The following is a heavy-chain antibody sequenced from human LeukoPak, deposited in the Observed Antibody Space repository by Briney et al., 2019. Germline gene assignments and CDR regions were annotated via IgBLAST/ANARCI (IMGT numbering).Heavy chain of an antibody. D-gene: IGHD3-3*01. CDR1: GGSFSGYY. J-gene: IGHJ6*03. CDR3: AGGGGGVIITSYYYYLYV. CDR2: INLTGRT. V-gene: IGHV4-34*01. Sequence: SETLSLTCAVSGGSFSGYYWSWIRQPPGKALEWIGEINLTGRTNYNPSLKSRVTISLDTSKNQFSRKLNSVTAADPAVYYCAGGGGGVIITSYYYYLYVWAKGTTVTVSS.